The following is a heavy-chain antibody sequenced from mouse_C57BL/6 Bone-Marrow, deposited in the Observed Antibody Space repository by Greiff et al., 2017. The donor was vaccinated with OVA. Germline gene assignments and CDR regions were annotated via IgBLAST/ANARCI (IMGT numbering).Heavy chain of an antibody. CDR1: GYTFTSYG. CDR2: IYPRSGNT. J-gene: IGHJ2*01. Sequence: QVHVKQSGAELARPGASVKLSCKASGYTFTSYGISWVKQRTGQGLEWIGEIYPRSGNTYYNEKFKGKATLTADKSSSTAYMELRSLTSEDSAVYFCASLIYYYGSDYWGQGTTLTVSS. V-gene: IGHV1-81*01. CDR3: ASLIYYYGSDY. D-gene: IGHD1-1*01.